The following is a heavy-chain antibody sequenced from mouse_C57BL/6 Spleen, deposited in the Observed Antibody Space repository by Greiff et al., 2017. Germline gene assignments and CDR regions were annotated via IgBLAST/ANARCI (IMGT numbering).Heavy chain of an antibody. CDR1: GYTFTGYW. J-gene: IGHJ3*01. V-gene: IGHV1-9*01. CDR3: ARFHGNWDVFAY. D-gene: IGHD4-1*01. Sequence: VQLQEPGAELVKPGASVKLSCKASGYTFTGYWIEWVKQRPGHGLEWIGEILPGSGSTNYNEKFKGKATFTADPSSNTAYMQLSSLTTEDSAIYYRARFHGNWDVFAYWGQGTLVTVSA. CDR2: ILPGSGST.